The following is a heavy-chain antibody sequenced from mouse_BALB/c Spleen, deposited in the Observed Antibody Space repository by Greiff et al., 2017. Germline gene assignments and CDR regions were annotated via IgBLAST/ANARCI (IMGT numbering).Heavy chain of an antibody. J-gene: IGHJ3*01. D-gene: IGHD2-2*01. CDR1: GFTFSSYA. V-gene: IGHV5-9-4*01. CDR2: ISSGGSYT. Sequence: EVNVVESGGGLVKPGGSLKLSCAASGFTFSSYAMSWVRQSPEKRLEWVAEISSGGSYTYYPDTVTGRFTISRDNAKNTLYLEMSSLRSEDTAMYYCARVSFGYGAYWGQGTLVTVSA. CDR3: ARVSFGYGAY.